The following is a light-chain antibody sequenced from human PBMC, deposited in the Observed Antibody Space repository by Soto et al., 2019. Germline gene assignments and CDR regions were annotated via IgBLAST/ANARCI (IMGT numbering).Light chain of an antibody. J-gene: IGKJ2*01. Sequence: IALTQSPGTLSLSPGDRATLSCRASQSVSSSDLAWYQQKPGQAPRLLIYGASTRATGIPDRFSGSGSGTDFTLTISRLEPEDFAVYYCQQYGGSPLYTFGQGTKLEIK. V-gene: IGKV3-20*01. CDR3: QQYGGSPLYT. CDR1: QSVSSSD. CDR2: GAS.